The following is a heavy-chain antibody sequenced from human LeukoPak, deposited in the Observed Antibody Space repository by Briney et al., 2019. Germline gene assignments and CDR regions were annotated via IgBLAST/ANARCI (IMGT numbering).Heavy chain of an antibody. V-gene: IGHV4-30-2*01. J-gene: IGHJ6*04. CDR1: GGSISSGGYS. D-gene: IGHD3-10*01. CDR2: IYHSGST. Sequence: SQTLSLTCAVSGGSISSGGYSWRSIRQPPGKGLEWLGYIYHSGSTYYNPSLKSRVTISVDRSKNQFSLKLSSVTAADTAVYYCARGITMVRGVIRHYYYYGMDVWGKGTTVTVSS. CDR3: ARGITMVRGVIRHYYYYGMDV.